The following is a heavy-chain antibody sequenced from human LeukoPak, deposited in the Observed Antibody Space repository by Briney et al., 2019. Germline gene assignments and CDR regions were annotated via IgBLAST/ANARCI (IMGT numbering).Heavy chain of an antibody. V-gene: IGHV4-59*01. Sequence: PSETLSLTCAVYGGSFSGYYWSWIRQPPGKGLEWIGYIYYSGSTNCNPSVKSRVAMSVDTSKKQFSLKLSSLTAADTAVYYCARGAVALYYFACWGQGTLVTVSS. CDR3: ARGAVALYYFAC. J-gene: IGHJ4*02. CDR1: GGSFSGYY. D-gene: IGHD6-19*01. CDR2: IYYSGST.